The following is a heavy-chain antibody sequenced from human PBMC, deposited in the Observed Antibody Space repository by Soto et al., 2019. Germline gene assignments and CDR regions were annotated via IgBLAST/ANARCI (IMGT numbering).Heavy chain of an antibody. CDR2: ISSSSSTI. CDR3: ASSTKTWFDP. Sequence: EVQLVESGGGLVQPGGSLRLSCAASGFTFSSYSMNWVRQAPGKGLEWVSYISSSSSTIYYADSVKGRFTISRDNAKNSLYLQMNRLRDEDTAVYYCASSTKTWFDPWGQGTLVTVSS. CDR1: GFTFSSYS. D-gene: IGHD3-3*02. V-gene: IGHV3-48*02. J-gene: IGHJ5*02.